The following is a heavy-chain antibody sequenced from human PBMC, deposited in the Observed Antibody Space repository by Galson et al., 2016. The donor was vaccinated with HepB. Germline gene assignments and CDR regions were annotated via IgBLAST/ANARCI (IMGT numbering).Heavy chain of an antibody. J-gene: IGHJ4*02. Sequence: SVKVSCKASGYSFIDYYIHWVRQVPGQGLEWMGYINPRSGVTGSAQTFQGRVTVTRDMSISTVYLELSTLQSDDTAVYYCVRDLWHLEEKKRQWSKFFDHWGQGTLVTVSS. CDR2: INPRSGVT. CDR1: GYSFIDYY. CDR3: VRDLWHLEEKKRQWSKFFDH. V-gene: IGHV1-2*02. D-gene: IGHD2-15*01.